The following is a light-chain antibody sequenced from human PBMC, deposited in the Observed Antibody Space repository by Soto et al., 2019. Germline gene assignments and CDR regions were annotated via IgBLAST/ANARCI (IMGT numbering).Light chain of an antibody. CDR1: SSNIGSND. V-gene: IGLV1-44*01. Sequence: QSVLTQPPSASGTPGQRVTISCSGSSSNIGSNDVNWYQQVPGTAPKLLIYSNNERPSGVPDRFSGSKSGTSASLAISGLQADDEADYYCQSYDSSLSGSEVFGTGTKVTVL. CDR2: SNN. CDR3: QSYDSSLSGSEV. J-gene: IGLJ1*01.